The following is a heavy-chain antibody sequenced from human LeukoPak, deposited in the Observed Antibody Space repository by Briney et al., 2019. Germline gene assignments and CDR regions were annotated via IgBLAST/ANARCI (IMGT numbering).Heavy chain of an antibody. CDR2: INKSGGT. V-gene: IGHV4-34*01. CDR3: ARFSRNSPYYYYGMDV. Sequence: GSLRLSCAASGFTFSSYAMSWLRQPPGKGLEWIGEINKSGGTNYNPSLKSRVTISVDTSTNQFSLKLRSVTAADTAFYYCARFSRNSPYYYYGMDVWGQGTTVSVSS. J-gene: IGHJ6*02. CDR1: GFTFSSYA.